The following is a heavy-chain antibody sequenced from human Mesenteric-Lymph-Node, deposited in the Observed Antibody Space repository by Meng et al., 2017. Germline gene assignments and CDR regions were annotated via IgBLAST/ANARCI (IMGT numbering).Heavy chain of an antibody. CDR1: GYTFTSYD. CDR2: IYPGDSDT. Sequence: KVSCKASGYTFTSYDINWVRQAPGQGLEWMGIIYPGDSDTRYTPSFQGKVTISADKSISTAYLQWSSRKASDTAMYYCARGGVDAGGSWYFDLWGRGTLVTVSS. CDR3: ARGGVDAGGSWYFDL. D-gene: IGHD3-16*01. V-gene: IGHV5-51*01. J-gene: IGHJ2*01.